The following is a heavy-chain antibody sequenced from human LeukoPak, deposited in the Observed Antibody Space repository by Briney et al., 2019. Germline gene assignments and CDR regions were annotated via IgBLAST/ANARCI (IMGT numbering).Heavy chain of an antibody. Sequence: SETLSLTCTVSGGSIGSYYWSWIRQPPGKGLEWIGYIYYSGSTNYNPSLKSRVTISVDTSKNQFSLKLSSVTAADTAVYYCAIPYGDYVGAFDIWGQGTMVTVSS. CDR3: AIPYGDYVGAFDI. J-gene: IGHJ3*02. D-gene: IGHD4-17*01. V-gene: IGHV4-59*08. CDR2: IYYSGST. CDR1: GGSIGSYY.